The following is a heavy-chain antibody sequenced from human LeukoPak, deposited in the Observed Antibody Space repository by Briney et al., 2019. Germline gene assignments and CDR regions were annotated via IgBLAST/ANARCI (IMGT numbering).Heavy chain of an antibody. CDR3: ARDSYDSSGYAFDI. V-gene: IGHV3-53*01. CDR1: GFTVSNDY. J-gene: IGHJ3*02. CDR2: IYGAGST. D-gene: IGHD3-22*01. Sequence: GGSLRLSCAASGFTVSNDYMSWVRQAPGKGLEWVSVIYGAGSTYYADSVKGRFTISRDNSKNTLYLQMNSLRAEDTAMYYCARDSYDSSGYAFDIWGQGTMVTVSS.